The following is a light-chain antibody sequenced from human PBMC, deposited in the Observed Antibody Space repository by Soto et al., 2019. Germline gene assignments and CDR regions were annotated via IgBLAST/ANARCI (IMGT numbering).Light chain of an antibody. CDR2: DAS. Sequence: IQLTQSPSSLSASVGDRVTITCRASQDIGSDLAWYQQRPGKAPKLLLYDASNLEAGVPCWFSGSGSGTDFPLTITRLLPEDVATYCCQQRDGVPRTFGGGTKVQIK. V-gene: IGKV1-13*02. J-gene: IGKJ4*01. CDR1: QDIGSD. CDR3: QQRDGVPRT.